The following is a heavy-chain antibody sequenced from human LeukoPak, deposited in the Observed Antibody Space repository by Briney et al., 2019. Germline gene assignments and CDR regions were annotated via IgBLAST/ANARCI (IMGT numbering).Heavy chain of an antibody. J-gene: IGHJ4*01. CDR1: GFTFSNYW. CDR2: IKQDGSKE. CDR3: VRDGGVSGYDLLDD. Sequence: GGSLRLSCAASGFTFSNYWMTWVRQAPGKGLEWVAHIKQDGSKEYYMDSVRARFTISRDNAKNSLSLQMNSLRAEDTAVYYCVRDGGVSGYDLLDDWGQGTLVTVSS. V-gene: IGHV3-7*01. D-gene: IGHD5-12*01.